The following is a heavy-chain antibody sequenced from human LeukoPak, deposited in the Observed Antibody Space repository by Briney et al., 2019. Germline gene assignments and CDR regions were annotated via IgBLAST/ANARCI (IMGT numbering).Heavy chain of an antibody. J-gene: IGHJ3*02. CDR2: IYYGGST. V-gene: IGHV4-59*01. CDR3: ARAVSFRDAFDI. Sequence: SETLSLTCTVSGGSISSYYWSWIRQPPGKGLEWIGYIYYGGSTNYNPSLKSRVTISVDTSKNQFSLKLSSVTAADTAVYYCARAVSFRDAFDIWGQGTMVTVSS. D-gene: IGHD3-16*01. CDR1: GGSISSYY.